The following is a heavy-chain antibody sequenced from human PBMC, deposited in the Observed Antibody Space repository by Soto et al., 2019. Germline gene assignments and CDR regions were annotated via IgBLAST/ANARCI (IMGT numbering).Heavy chain of an antibody. Sequence: QVQLQESGPGLVKPSETLSLTCTVSGGSISSYYWSWIRQPPGKGLEWIGYIYYSGSTNYNPSLKSRVTISVDTSKNQFSLKLSSVTAADTAVYYCARLPAYYYGSGSAFDIWGQGTMVTVSS. J-gene: IGHJ3*02. CDR3: ARLPAYYYGSGSAFDI. CDR1: GGSISSYY. D-gene: IGHD3-10*01. CDR2: IYYSGST. V-gene: IGHV4-59*01.